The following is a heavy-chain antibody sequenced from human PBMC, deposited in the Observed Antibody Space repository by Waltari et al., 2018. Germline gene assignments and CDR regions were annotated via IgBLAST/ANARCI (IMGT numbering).Heavy chain of an antibody. CDR1: GYSISSGYY. CDR2: IYQSGRT. V-gene: IGHV4-38-2*01. J-gene: IGHJ4*02. D-gene: IGHD4-17*01. Sequence: QVQLQESGPGLVKPSETLSLTCAVSGYSISSGYYWGWIRQPPGKGLEWIGSIYQSGRTYDNPSRKSRVTISVDTSKNQFSLKRSSVTAADTAVYYCARQDDYGDYTPPYYFDYWGQGTLVTVSS. CDR3: ARQDDYGDYTPPYYFDY.